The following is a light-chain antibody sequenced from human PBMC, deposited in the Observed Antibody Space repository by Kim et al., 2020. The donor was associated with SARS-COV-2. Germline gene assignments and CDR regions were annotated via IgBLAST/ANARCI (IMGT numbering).Light chain of an antibody. V-gene: IGLV1-44*01. Sequence: QSVLTQPPSASGTPGQRATISCSGSNSNIGGGTVNWYQHLPGAAPRLLIYNTDQRPSGVSDRFSGSQSGTSASLAISGLQSDDEADYYCSSWDDSLNGGLFGGGTQLTVL. CDR2: NTD. J-gene: IGLJ3*02. CDR3: SSWDDSLNGGL. CDR1: NSNIGGGT.